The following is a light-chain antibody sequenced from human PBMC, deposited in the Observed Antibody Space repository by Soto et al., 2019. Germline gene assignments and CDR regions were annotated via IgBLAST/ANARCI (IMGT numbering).Light chain of an antibody. V-gene: IGLV2-14*01. CDR2: EVS. CDR3: SSYTSSTTLGV. CDR1: ISDVGGYEY. J-gene: IGLJ1*01. Sequence: QSVLTQPASVSGSPGQSLTISCTGDISDVGGYEYVSWYQQHPDKAPKLLIYEVSNRPSGVSVRFSGSKSGNTASLTIPGLQAEDEAAYYCSSYTSSTTLGVFGTGTKVTVL.